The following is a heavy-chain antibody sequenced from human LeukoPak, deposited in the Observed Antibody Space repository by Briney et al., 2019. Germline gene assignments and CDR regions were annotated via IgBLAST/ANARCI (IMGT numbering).Heavy chain of an antibody. J-gene: IGHJ6*03. V-gene: IGHV1-69*06. CDR2: IIPIFGAA. D-gene: IGHD3-10*01. CDR1: GGTFSSYA. CDR3: ARDIRFGRARYMDV. Sequence: SVKVSCKASGGTFSSYAISWVRLAPGQGLEWMGGIIPIFGAANYAQKFQGRVTITADKSTSTAYMELSSLRSEDTAVYYCARDIRFGRARYMDVWGKGTTVTVSS.